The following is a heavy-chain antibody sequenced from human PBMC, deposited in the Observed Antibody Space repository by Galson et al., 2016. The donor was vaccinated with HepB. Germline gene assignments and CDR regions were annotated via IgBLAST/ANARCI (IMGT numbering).Heavy chain of an antibody. CDR3: AREGRSSSSFDF. CDR1: GYTFTGYY. CDR2: INPYSGGT. Sequence: SVKVSCKASGYTFTGYYIHWVRQAPGQGLEWMGWINPYSGGTNFAQKFQGRVTMTSDTSISTAYMELSRLRSDDTAVYYCAREGRSSSSFDFWGQGTLVTVSS. V-gene: IGHV1-2*02. D-gene: IGHD6-6*01. J-gene: IGHJ4*02.